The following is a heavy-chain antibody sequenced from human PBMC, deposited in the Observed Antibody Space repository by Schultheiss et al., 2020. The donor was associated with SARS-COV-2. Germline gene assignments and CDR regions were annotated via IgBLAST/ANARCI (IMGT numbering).Heavy chain of an antibody. D-gene: IGHD6-13*01. Sequence: GGSLRLSCAASGFTFSDYYMSWIRQAPGKGLEWVSYISSSSSYTNYADSVKGRFTISRDNSKNTLYLQMNSLRAEDTAVYYCARGPRAAGYYYYGMDVWGQGTTVTVSS. V-gene: IGHV3-11*06. J-gene: IGHJ6*02. CDR2: ISSSSSYT. CDR3: ARGPRAAGYYYYGMDV. CDR1: GFTFSDYY.